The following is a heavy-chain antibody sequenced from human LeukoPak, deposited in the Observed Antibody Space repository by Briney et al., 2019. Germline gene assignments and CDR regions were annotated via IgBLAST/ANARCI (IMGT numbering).Heavy chain of an antibody. Sequence: GGSLRLSCAASGFTFSRYDMHWVRQATGKGLEWISSIGTGGNTYYIGSVKGRFTISRENAKSSLYLQMNSLRAGYTAVYYCVRGGEIGFDSWGQGTLVTVSS. CDR2: IGTGGNT. J-gene: IGHJ5*01. D-gene: IGHD3-16*01. V-gene: IGHV3-13*04. CDR1: GFTFSRYD. CDR3: VRGGEIGFDS.